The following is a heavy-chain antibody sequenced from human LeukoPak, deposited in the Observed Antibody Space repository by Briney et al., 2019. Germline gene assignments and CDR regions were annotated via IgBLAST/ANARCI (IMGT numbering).Heavy chain of an antibody. CDR3: ARVRAKYDSSGYCYLRFFGY. J-gene: IGHJ4*02. D-gene: IGHD3-22*01. CDR1: GGSISSYY. CDR2: IYYSGST. V-gene: IGHV4-59*01. Sequence: TSETLSLTCTVSGGSISSYYWSWIRQPPGKGLEWIGYIYYSGSTNYNPSLKSRVTISVDTSKNQFSLKLSSVTAADTAVYYCARVRAKYDSSGYCYLRFFGYWGQGTLVTVSS.